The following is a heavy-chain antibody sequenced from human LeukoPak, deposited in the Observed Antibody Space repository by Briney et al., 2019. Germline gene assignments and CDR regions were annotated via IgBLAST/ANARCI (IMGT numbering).Heavy chain of an antibody. V-gene: IGHV3-74*01. CDR3: ARVGGSFGRFDP. D-gene: IGHD1-26*01. J-gene: IGHJ5*02. CDR1: GFTFSSYW. CDR2: INSDGSST. Sequence: PGGSLRLSCAASGFTFSSYWMHWVRQAPGKGLVWVSRINSDGSSTSYADSVKGRFTISRDNAKNTLYLQMNSLRAEDTAVYYCARVGGSFGRFDPWGRGTLVTVSS.